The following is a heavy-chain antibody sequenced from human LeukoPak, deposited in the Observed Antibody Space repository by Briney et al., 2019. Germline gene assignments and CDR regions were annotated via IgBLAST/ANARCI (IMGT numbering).Heavy chain of an antibody. CDR2: ITSSSSYI. CDR1: AFNFKTFS. J-gene: IGHJ6*02. V-gene: IGHV3-21*01. CDR3: ARDPGGSYYYYGMDV. D-gene: IGHD3-10*01. Sequence: KAGGSLRLSCAASAFNFKTFSMNWVRQARGKGLEWVSSITSSSSYIYYADSVRGRFTISRDNAKNSLYLQMNSLRAEDTAVYYCARDPGGSYYYYGMDVWGQGTTVTVSS.